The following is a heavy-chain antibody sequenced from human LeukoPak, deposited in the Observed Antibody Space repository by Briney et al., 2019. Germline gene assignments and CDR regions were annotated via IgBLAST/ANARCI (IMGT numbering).Heavy chain of an antibody. V-gene: IGHV3-23*01. Sequence: PGGSLRLSCAASGFTFSSYAMSWVRQAPGKGLEWVSAISGSGGSTYYADSVKGRFTISRDNSKNSLYLQMNSLRAEDTALYYCAGGDRNGWYFDYWGQGILVTVSS. D-gene: IGHD5-24*01. CDR1: GFTFSSYA. CDR3: AGGDRNGWYFDY. J-gene: IGHJ4*02. CDR2: ISGSGGST.